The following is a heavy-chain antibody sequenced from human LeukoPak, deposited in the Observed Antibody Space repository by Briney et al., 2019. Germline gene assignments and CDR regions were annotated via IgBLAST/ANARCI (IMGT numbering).Heavy chain of an antibody. CDR1: GFTFSSYE. Sequence: GGSLRLSCAASGFTFSSYEMNWVRQAPGKGLEWVSYISSSGSTIYYADSVKGRFTTSRDNAKNSLYLQMNSLRAEDTAVYYCARAQYYYDSSGIDYWGQGTLVTVSS. D-gene: IGHD3-22*01. J-gene: IGHJ4*02. V-gene: IGHV3-48*03. CDR3: ARAQYYYDSSGIDY. CDR2: ISSSGSTI.